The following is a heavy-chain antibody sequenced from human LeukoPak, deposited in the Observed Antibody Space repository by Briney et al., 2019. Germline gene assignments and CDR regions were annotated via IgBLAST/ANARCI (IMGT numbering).Heavy chain of an antibody. D-gene: IGHD4-17*01. CDR3: ARWLTTVTTGPRRYFDY. Sequence: SETLSLTCAVYGGSFSGYYWSWIRQPPGKGLGWIGEINHSGSTNYNPSLKSRVTISVDTSKNQFSLKLSSVTAADTAVYYCARWLTTVTTGPRRYFDYWGQGTLVTVSS. CDR2: INHSGST. J-gene: IGHJ4*02. CDR1: GGSFSGYY. V-gene: IGHV4-34*01.